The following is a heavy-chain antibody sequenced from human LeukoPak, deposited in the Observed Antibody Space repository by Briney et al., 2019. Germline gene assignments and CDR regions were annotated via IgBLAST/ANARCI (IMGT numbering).Heavy chain of an antibody. V-gene: IGHV3-11*01. CDR2: ISSNGRTI. J-gene: IGHJ5*02. Sequence: GGSLRLSCAASKFTFRVYYMSWVRQAPGKGLEWIAYISSNGRTIYYADSVRGRFTISRDNDKSSMYLIMNSLRVEDKAIYYCVRDSPRVRGWFDPWGQGTLVTVSS. CDR1: KFTFRVYY. CDR3: VRDSPRVRGWFDP. D-gene: IGHD3-10*01.